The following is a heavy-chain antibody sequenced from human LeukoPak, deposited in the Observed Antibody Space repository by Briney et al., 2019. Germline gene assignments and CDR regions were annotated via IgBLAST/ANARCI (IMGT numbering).Heavy chain of an antibody. CDR1: EFTFSSYI. CDR3: ARVTEAPYYFDY. V-gene: IGHV3-21*01. J-gene: IGHJ4*02. CDR2: ISSSSSYI. Sequence: GGSLRLSCAASEFTFSSYIMNWVRQAPGKGLEWVSSISSSSSYIYYADSVKGRFTISRDNAKNSLYLQMNSLRAEDTAVYYCARVTEAPYYFDYWGQGTLVTVSS.